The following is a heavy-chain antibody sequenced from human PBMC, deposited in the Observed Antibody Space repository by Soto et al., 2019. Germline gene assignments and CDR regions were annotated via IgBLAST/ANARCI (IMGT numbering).Heavy chain of an antibody. V-gene: IGHV4-4*07. Sequence: PSETLSLTCTVSGGSISSYYWNWIRQPAGKGLEWIGRIYTSGSTNYNPSLKSRVTMSVDTSENQFSLRLSSVTAADTAVYYCARGDYYDSGAYYSDYWGQGTLVTV. J-gene: IGHJ4*02. CDR2: IYTSGST. CDR3: ARGDYYDSGAYYSDY. D-gene: IGHD3-22*01. CDR1: GGSISSYY.